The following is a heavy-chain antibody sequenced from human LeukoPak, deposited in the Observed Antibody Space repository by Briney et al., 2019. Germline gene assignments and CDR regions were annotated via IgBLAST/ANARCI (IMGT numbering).Heavy chain of an antibody. CDR1: GISFRSYG. Sequence: GGSLRLSCAASGISFRSYGVHWVRQAPGKGLEWVTFIWYDASNKYYAESVKGRFTISRDNSRSTVFLQMNSLRAEDTAIYYCATDISTHYFGSWGQGTLVTVSS. V-gene: IGHV3-30*02. CDR2: IWYDASNK. D-gene: IGHD3-9*01. J-gene: IGHJ4*02. CDR3: ATDISTHYFGS.